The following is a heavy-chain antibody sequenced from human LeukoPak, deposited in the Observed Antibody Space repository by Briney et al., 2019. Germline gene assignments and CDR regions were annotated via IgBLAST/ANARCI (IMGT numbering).Heavy chain of an antibody. D-gene: IGHD3-10*01. V-gene: IGHV4-39*01. CDR1: CGSISSSRYY. CDR3: AKYGSGTY. J-gene: IGHJ4*02. Sequence: SETLPLTCTVSCGSISSSRYYWAWIRQPPGKGLEWIGSVFYTGTTDYNPSLNSRVTISIDTSKNQFSLNLGSVTAADSAFYYCAKYGSGTYWGQGTLVTVSS. CDR2: VFYTGTT.